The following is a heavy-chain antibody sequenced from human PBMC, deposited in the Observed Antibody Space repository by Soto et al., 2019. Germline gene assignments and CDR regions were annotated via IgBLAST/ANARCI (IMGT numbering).Heavy chain of an antibody. Sequence: EMPLVESGGGFVQPGRSLRVSCVASGFIFDDFAMHWVRQAPGKGLEWVSVISWNSGRIAYADSVKGRFTTSRDNAKNSLFLQIHSLRPEDTALYFCVKEKLQSDSFDIWGQGTMVIVSP. J-gene: IGHJ3*02. V-gene: IGHV3-9*01. CDR1: GFIFDDFA. CDR2: ISWNSGRI. D-gene: IGHD1-7*01. CDR3: VKEKLQSDSFDI.